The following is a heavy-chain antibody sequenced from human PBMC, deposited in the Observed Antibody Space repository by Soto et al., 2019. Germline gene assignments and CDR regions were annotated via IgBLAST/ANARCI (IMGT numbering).Heavy chain of an antibody. CDR1: GYSFTTYY. D-gene: IGHD1-1*01. Sequence: QVQLVQSGAEVKKPGASVKVSCKASGYSFTTYYMHWGRQAPGQGLEWMGMINPSGGSTGYAQKFKGRVTMTRDTSTSTVYMELSSLRSEDTAVYYCARNDKSGLDYWGQGTLVTVSS. CDR2: INPSGGST. CDR3: ARNDKSGLDY. J-gene: IGHJ4*02. V-gene: IGHV1-46*01.